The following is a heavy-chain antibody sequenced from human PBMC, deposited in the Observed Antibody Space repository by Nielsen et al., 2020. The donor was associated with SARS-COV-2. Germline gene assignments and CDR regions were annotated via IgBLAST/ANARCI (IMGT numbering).Heavy chain of an antibody. D-gene: IGHD4-17*01. V-gene: IGHV4-39*01. CDR1: GGSISSSSYY. J-gene: IGHJ6*02. Sequence: SETLFLTCAVSGGSISSSSYYWGWLRQPPGKGLEWIGSIYYSGSTYYNPSLKSRVTISVDTSKNQFSLKLSSVTAADTAVYYCARSMTTVTRRPYGMDVWGQGTTVTVSS. CDR2: IYYSGST. CDR3: ARSMTTVTRRPYGMDV.